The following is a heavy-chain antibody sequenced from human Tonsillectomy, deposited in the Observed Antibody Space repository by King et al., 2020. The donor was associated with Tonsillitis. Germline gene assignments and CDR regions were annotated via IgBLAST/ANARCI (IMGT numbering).Heavy chain of an antibody. V-gene: IGHV3-23*04. CDR3: AKGWQLDPIDY. J-gene: IGHJ4*02. Sequence: QLVQSGGGLVQPGGSLRLSCAASGFTFSIYAMSWVRQAPGNGREWDSPIRGSVGTTSYGDSVKGRFTISRDNSKNTLYLQMNSLRAEDTAVYYCAKGWQLDPIDYWGQGTLVTVSS. D-gene: IGHD2-15*01. CDR1: GFTFSIYA. CDR2: IRGSVGTT.